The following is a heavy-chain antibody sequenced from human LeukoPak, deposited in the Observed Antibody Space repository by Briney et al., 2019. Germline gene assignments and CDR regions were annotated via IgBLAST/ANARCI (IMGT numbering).Heavy chain of an antibody. V-gene: IGHV1-2*02. Sequence: ASVKVSCKASGYTFTSYDINWVRQATGQGLEWMGWINPNSGGTNYAQKFQGRVTMTRDTSISTAYMELSRLRSDDTAVYYCVRLASLYDSSGYYWGDYWGQGTLVTVSS. J-gene: IGHJ4*02. D-gene: IGHD3-22*01. CDR2: INPNSGGT. CDR3: VRLASLYDSSGYYWGDY. CDR1: GYTFTSYD.